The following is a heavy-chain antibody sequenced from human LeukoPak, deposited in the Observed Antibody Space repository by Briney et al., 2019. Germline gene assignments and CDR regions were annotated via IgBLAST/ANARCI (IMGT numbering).Heavy chain of an antibody. V-gene: IGHV1-8*01. CDR1: GYTFTSYD. J-gene: IGHJ5*02. CDR3: ARGLLNLRWFDP. Sequence: ASVKVSCKASGYTFTSYDINWVRQATGQGLEWMGWMNPNSGNTGYAQKFQGRVTMTRNTSISTAYVELSSLRSEDTAVYYCARGLLNLRWFDPWGQGTLVTVSS. CDR2: MNPNSGNT.